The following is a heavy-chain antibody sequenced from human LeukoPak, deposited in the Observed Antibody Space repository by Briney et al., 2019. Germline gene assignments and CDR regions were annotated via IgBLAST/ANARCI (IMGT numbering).Heavy chain of an antibody. V-gene: IGHV3-48*03. CDR3: GKKPRSDTAIVTNQ. Sequence: PGGSLRLSCAASGFTFSSYEMNWVRQAPGKGLEWVSYISSSGSTIYYADSVKGRFTISRDNAKNSLYLQMNSLRAEDTAVYYCGKKPRSDTAIVTNQWGPGTLVNGSS. D-gene: IGHD5-18*01. CDR1: GFTFSSYE. CDR2: ISSSGSTI. J-gene: IGHJ4*01.